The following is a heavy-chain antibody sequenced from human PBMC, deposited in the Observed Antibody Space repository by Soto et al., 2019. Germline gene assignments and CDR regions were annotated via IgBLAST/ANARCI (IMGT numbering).Heavy chain of an antibody. CDR1: GGSFSGYY. Sequence: SETLSLTCAVYGGSFSGYYWSWIRQPPGKGLEWIGEINHSGSTNYNPSLKSRVTISVDTSKNQFSLKLSSVTAADTAVYYCARELSPPPKKYYDFWSGYPYYYYYMDVWGKGTTVTVSS. J-gene: IGHJ6*03. V-gene: IGHV4-34*01. CDR2: INHSGST. CDR3: ARELSPPPKKYYDFWSGYPYYYYYMDV. D-gene: IGHD3-3*01.